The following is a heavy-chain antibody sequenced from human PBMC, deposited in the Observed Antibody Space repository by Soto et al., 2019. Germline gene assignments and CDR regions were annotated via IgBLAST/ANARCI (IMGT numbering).Heavy chain of an antibody. CDR2: IKQDGSEK. CDR1: GFNFRNYW. D-gene: IGHD6-6*01. CDR3: ARIGYSSSSFDY. Sequence: GGSLRLSCAASGFNFRNYWMSWVRQAPGKGLDWVANIKQDGSEKDYVDSLKGRFTISRDNAKNSVYLQMNSLRAEDTAVYYSARIGYSSSSFDYWGQGILVTVSS. J-gene: IGHJ4*02. V-gene: IGHV3-7*01.